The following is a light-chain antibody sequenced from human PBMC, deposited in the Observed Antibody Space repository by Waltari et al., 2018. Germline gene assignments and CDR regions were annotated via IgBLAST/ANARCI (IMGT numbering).Light chain of an antibody. Sequence: DIQMTQPPSSLPASVGDSVTITCRPSQDSSDYLAWFQQKPGKAPKSLIYAASDLQSGVPSKFSGSGYGTDFTLPISSLQPEDFATYYCQQYKVYPLTFGGGTKVEIK. J-gene: IGKJ4*01. CDR1: QDSSDY. CDR2: AAS. V-gene: IGKV1-16*02. CDR3: QQYKVYPLT.